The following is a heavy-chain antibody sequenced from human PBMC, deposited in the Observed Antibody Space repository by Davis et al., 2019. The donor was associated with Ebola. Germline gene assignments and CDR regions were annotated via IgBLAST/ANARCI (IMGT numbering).Heavy chain of an antibody. CDR2: ISGSGTYT. V-gene: IGHV3-23*01. J-gene: IGHJ3*02. Sequence: PGGSLRLSCAASRLTFSSYAMSWVRQAPGKGLEWVSTISGSGTYTYYADSVKGRFTISRDNSKDTLYLQMNSLRAEDTAVYYCARDSSYYDSSGYYYYDAFDIWGQGTMVTVSS. D-gene: IGHD3-22*01. CDR1: RLTFSSYA. CDR3: ARDSSYYDSSGYYYYDAFDI.